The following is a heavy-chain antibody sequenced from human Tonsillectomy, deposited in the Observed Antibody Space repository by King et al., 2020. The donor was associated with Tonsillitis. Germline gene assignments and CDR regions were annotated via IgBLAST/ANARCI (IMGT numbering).Heavy chain of an antibody. CDR3: ARAYCGGDCYPTPYYYSGMDV. Sequence: QLVQSGAEVKKPGASVKVSCKASGYTFTNYGISWVRQAPGQGLEWMGWISPYNGNTNYVQKIQCRVTMTTDTSTSTAYMELRSLRSDDTAVYYCARAYCGGDCYPTPYYYSGMDVWGQGTTVTVSS. CDR1: GYTFTNYG. D-gene: IGHD2-21*02. V-gene: IGHV1-18*01. J-gene: IGHJ6*02. CDR2: ISPYNGNT.